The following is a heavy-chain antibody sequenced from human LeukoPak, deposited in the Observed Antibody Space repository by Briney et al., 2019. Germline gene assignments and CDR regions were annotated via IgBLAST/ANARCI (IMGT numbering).Heavy chain of an antibody. CDR1: GGSISSSSYY. V-gene: IGHV4-30-4*08. D-gene: IGHD5-24*01. Sequence: SETLSLTCTVSGGSISSSSYYWGWIRQPPGKGLEWIGYIYCSGSTYYNPSLKSRVTISVDTSKNQFSLKLSSVTAADTAVYYCARRDGYNSDYWGQGTLVTVSS. CDR3: ARRDGYNSDY. J-gene: IGHJ4*02. CDR2: IYCSGST.